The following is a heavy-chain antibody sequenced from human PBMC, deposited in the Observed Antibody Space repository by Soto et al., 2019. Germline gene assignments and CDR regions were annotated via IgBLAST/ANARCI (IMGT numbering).Heavy chain of an antibody. CDR2: ISNSGGST. CDR3: LMGYFFDY. J-gene: IGHJ4*02. Sequence: PGGPLRLSCAASGFTFSGYAMSWVRQAPGKGLEWVSTISNSGGSTWYAESVKGRFTISRDNSKNTLDLQMNSLRAEDTAVYYCLMGYFFDYWGQGTLVTVSS. CDR1: GFTFSGYA. V-gene: IGHV3-23*01. D-gene: IGHD3-16*01.